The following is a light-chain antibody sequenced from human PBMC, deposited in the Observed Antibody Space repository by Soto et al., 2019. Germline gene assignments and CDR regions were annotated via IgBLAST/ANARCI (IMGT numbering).Light chain of an antibody. Sequence: SSELTQPPSVSVAPEKTARLTCGGDNIGSKRVHWYRQKPGQAPVLVIYYDSDRPSGIPERFSDSNSGNTATLTINRVEAGDEADYYCQVWDITTDHDVFGTGTKLTVL. CDR2: YDS. V-gene: IGLV3-21*04. J-gene: IGLJ1*01. CDR3: QVWDITTDHDV. CDR1: NIGSKR.